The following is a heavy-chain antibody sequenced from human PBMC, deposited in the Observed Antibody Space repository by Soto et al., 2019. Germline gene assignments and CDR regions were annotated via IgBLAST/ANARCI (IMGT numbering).Heavy chain of an antibody. CDR3: ASANFYSYYGMDV. V-gene: IGHV4-61*01. CDR1: GGSVSSGSYY. CDR2: IYYSGST. J-gene: IGHJ6*02. Sequence: SETLSLTCTVSGGSVSSGSYYWSWIRQPPGKGLEWIGYIYYSGSTNYNPSLKSRVTISVDTSENQFSLKLSSVTAADTAGYYCASANFYSYYGMDVWGQGTTVTVPS. D-gene: IGHD2-15*01.